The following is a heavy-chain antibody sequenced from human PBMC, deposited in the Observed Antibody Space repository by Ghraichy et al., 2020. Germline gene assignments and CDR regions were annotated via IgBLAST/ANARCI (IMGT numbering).Heavy chain of an antibody. CDR2: INSDGSST. D-gene: IGHD3-9*01. CDR1: GFTFSGYW. V-gene: IGHV3-74*01. J-gene: IGHJ4*02. Sequence: LSLTCAASGFTFSGYWMHWVRQAPGKGLVWVSGINSDGSSTNYADSVKGRFTISRDNAKSTLDLQMNSLRAKDTAVYYCIKGTIRGQGTLVTVSS. CDR3: IKGTI.